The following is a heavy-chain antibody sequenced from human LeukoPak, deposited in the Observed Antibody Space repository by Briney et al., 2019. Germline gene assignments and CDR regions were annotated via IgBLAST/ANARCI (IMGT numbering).Heavy chain of an antibody. CDR2: IKQEGREK. J-gene: IGHJ4*02. V-gene: IGHV3-7*01. D-gene: IGHD3-3*01. Sequence: PGGSLRLSCAASGFTFSIYWMSCVPQAPGKGLEWVVNIKQEGREKYYMDSVKGRFTISRDNAKNTLYLQMNSLRAEDTAVYYCARVPGYYDFWSGYLYYFDYWGQGTLVTVSS. CDR1: GFTFSIYW. CDR3: ARVPGYYDFWSGYLYYFDY.